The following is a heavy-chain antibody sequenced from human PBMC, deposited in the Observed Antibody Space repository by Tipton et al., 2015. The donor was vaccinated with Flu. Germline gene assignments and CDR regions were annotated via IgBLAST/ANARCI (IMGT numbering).Heavy chain of an antibody. CDR3: AKDARLTPYSGFESDY. CDR1: GFTFNSYG. V-gene: IGHV3-30*18. CDR2: ISFDGSNK. D-gene: IGHD5-12*01. J-gene: IGHJ4*02. Sequence: SLRLSCTASGFTFNSYGMHWFRQAPGKGLEWVAVISFDGSNKYYADSVKGRFTISRDNAKNTLFLQMNSLRGEDTSVYYCAKDARLTPYSGFESDYWGQGTLVTVSS.